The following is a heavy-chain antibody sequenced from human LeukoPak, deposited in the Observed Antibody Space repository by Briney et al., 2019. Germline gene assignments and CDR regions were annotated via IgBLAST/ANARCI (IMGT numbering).Heavy chain of an antibody. D-gene: IGHD3-22*01. J-gene: IGHJ4*02. V-gene: IGHV3-7*02. CDR1: GFTFSSYW. CDR3: ARAPSLNYYDSSGPSDY. CDR2: IKQDGSEK. Sequence: GGSLRLSCAASGFTFSSYWMSWVRQAPGKGLEWVANIKQDGSEKYYVDSVKGRFTISRDNAKNSLYLQMNSLRAEDTAVYYCARAPSLNYYDSSGPSDYWGQGTLVTVSS.